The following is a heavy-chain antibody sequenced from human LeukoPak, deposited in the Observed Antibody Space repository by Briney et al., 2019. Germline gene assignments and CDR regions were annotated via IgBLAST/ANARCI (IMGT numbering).Heavy chain of an antibody. Sequence: SETLSLTCTVSGGSISSYYWSWIRQPPGKGLEWIGSIYYSGSTYYNPSLKSRVTISVDTSKNQFSLKLSSVTAADTAVYYCARRLFGVWFGGPIRGGDDAFDIWGQGTMVTVSS. CDR3: ARRLFGVWFGGPIRGGDDAFDI. J-gene: IGHJ3*02. V-gene: IGHV4-39*01. CDR2: IYYSGST. D-gene: IGHD3-10*01. CDR1: GGSISSYY.